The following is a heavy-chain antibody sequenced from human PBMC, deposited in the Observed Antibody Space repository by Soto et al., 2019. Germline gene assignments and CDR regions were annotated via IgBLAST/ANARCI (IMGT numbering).Heavy chain of an antibody. CDR1: GGSISSGDYY. CDR2: IYYSGST. J-gene: IGHJ4*02. Sequence: PSETLSLTCTVSGGSISSGDYYWSWIRQPPGKGLEWTGYIYYSGSTYYNPSLKSRVTISVDTSKNQFSLKLSSVTAADTAVYYCARARQLELLALDYWGQGTLVTVSS. V-gene: IGHV4-30-4*01. CDR3: ARARQLELLALDY. D-gene: IGHD1-7*01.